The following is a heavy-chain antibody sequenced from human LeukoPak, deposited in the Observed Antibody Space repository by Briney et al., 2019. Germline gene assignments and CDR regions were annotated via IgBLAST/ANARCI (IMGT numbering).Heavy chain of an antibody. CDR3: ARSPWNSYDY. CDR1: GYTFTSYW. V-gene: IGHV5-51*01. J-gene: IGHJ4*02. Sequence: GESLKISCKGSGYTFTSYWIGWVRQMPGKGLEWMGIIHPGDSDTRYSPSFQGQVTISADKYISTAYLQWSSLKASDTAMYYCARSPWNSYDYWGQGTLVTVSS. CDR2: IHPGDSDT.